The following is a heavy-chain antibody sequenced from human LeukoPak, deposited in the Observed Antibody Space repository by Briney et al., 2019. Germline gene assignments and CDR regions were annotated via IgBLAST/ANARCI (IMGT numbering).Heavy chain of an antibody. Sequence: GGSLRLSCATSGFTFSDYYMSWIRQAPGKGLEWVSYISVSGTTMYYADSVEGRFTPSRDNAKNPLYLQMNSLRAEDTAVYYCARVGRLQYGDYVAFDYWGQGALVTVSS. CDR3: ARVGRLQYGDYVAFDY. CDR1: GFTFSDYY. V-gene: IGHV3-11*01. CDR2: ISVSGTTM. D-gene: IGHD4-17*01. J-gene: IGHJ4*02.